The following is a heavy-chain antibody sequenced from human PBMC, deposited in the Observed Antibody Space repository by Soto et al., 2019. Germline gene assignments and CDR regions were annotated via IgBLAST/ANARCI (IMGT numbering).Heavy chain of an antibody. CDR2: ISSSSSSL. CDR1: GFTLNSYT. CDR3: ARDGEAAVAGTVDY. J-gene: IGHJ4*02. Sequence: GGSLRLSCAASGFTLNSYTMAWVRQAPGKGLEWVSSISSSSSSLYYADSVKGRFTISRDNAKNSLYLQMNSLRAEDTAVYYCARDGEAAVAGTVDYWGQGTLVTVSS. D-gene: IGHD6-19*01. V-gene: IGHV3-21*01.